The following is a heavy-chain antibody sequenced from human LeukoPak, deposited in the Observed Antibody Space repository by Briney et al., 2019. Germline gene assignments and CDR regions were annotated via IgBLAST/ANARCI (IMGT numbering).Heavy chain of an antibody. CDR1: GFTFSSYW. Sequence: QAGGSLRLSCAASGFTFSSYWMSWVRQAPGKGLEWVSAISGSGGSTYYADSVKGRFTISRDNSKNTLYLQMNSLRAEDTAVYYCAKPYSSTVYNWFDPWGQGTLVTVSS. D-gene: IGHD2-2*01. V-gene: IGHV3-23*01. CDR2: ISGSGGST. J-gene: IGHJ5*02. CDR3: AKPYSSTVYNWFDP.